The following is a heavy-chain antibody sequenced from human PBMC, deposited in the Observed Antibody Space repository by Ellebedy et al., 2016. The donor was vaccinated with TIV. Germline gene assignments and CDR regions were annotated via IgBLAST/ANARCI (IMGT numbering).Heavy chain of an antibody. J-gene: IGHJ4*02. D-gene: IGHD6-19*01. Sequence: GESLKISXAASGFPFSNYWMHWVRQAPGKGLVWVSRINSDGINTNYADSVRGRFTVSRDNAKNTVDLQMDSLRVEDTAMYYCATLKGSAYYFDRWGQGTLVTVSS. CDR1: GFPFSNYW. V-gene: IGHV3-74*01. CDR3: ATLKGSAYYFDR. CDR2: INSDGINT.